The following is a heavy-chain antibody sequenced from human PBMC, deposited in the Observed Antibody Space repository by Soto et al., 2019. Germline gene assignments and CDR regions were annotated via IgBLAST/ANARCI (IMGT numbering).Heavy chain of an antibody. CDR1: GGTFSSYA. J-gene: IGHJ3*02. Sequence: QVQLVQSRAEVKKPGSSVKVSCKASGGTFSSYAISWVRQAPGQGLEWMGGIIPIFGTANYAQKFQGRVTITADESTSTAYIELSTLRSDDTALYYCARDAPYAWGYPSAFDSWGQGTMVTVTS. CDR3: ARDAPYAWGYPSAFDS. D-gene: IGHD3-16*01. CDR2: IIPIFGTA. V-gene: IGHV1-69*12.